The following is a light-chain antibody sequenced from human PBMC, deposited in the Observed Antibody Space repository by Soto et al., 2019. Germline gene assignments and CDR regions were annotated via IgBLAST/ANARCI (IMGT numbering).Light chain of an antibody. CDR2: EVS. CDR1: SSDVGGYNH. CDR3: CSYRSDISVV. J-gene: IGLJ2*01. V-gene: IGLV2-14*03. Sequence: QAALTQPASVSGSPGQSITISCTGTSSDVGGYNHVSWYQEHPGKAPKLMIYEVSNRPSGVSDRFSGSKSGTTASLTISGLQAEDEADYYCCSYRSDISVVFGGGTKLTVL.